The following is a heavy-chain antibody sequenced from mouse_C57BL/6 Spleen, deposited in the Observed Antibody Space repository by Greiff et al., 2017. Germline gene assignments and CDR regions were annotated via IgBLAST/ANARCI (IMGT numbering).Heavy chain of an antibody. D-gene: IGHD2-4*01. V-gene: IGHV1-82*01. CDR3: ARLGYYDYCPFAY. Sequence: VQLQESGPELVKPGASVKISCKASGYAFSSSWMYWVKQRPGKGLEWIGRIYPGDGDTNYNGKIKGKATLTADKSSSTAYMQLSSLTTKDSAVYFGARLGYYDYCPFAYWGQGTLVTVSA. J-gene: IGHJ3*01. CDR2: IYPGDGDT. CDR1: GYAFSSSW.